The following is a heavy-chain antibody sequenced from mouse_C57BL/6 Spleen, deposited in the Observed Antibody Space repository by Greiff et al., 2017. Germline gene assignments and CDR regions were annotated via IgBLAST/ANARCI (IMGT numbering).Heavy chain of an antibody. V-gene: IGHV1-54*01. CDR1: GYAFTNYL. Sequence: VHLVESGAELVRPGTSVKVSCKASGYAFTNYLIEWVKQRPGQGLEWIGVINPGSGGTNYNEKFKGKATLTADKSSSTAYMQLSSLTSEDSAVYFCAKTYYGSSHYAMDYWGQGTSVTVSS. D-gene: IGHD1-1*01. CDR2: INPGSGGT. J-gene: IGHJ4*01. CDR3: AKTYYGSSHYAMDY.